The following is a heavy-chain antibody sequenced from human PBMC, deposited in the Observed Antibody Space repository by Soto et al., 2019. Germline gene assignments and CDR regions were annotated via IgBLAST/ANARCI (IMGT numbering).Heavy chain of an antibody. CDR1: GGTFSSYA. V-gene: IGHV1-69*06. D-gene: IGHD6-19*01. CDR3: ARADSSGWYGDYYYGMDV. Sequence: GASVKVSCKASGGTFSSYAISWVRQAPGQGLEWMGGIIPIFGTANYAQKFQGRVTITADKSTSTAYMELSSLRSEDTAVYYCARADSSGWYGDYYYGMDVWGQGTTVTVSS. J-gene: IGHJ6*02. CDR2: IIPIFGTA.